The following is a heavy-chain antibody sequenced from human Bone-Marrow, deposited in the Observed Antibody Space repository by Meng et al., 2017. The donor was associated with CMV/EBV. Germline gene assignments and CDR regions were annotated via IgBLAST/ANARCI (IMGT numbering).Heavy chain of an antibody. CDR3: ARDSGVSSGSYPRLMDV. CDR1: IFSSYA. D-gene: IGHD3-10*01. CDR2: INASNNNT. V-gene: IGHV1-3*01. Sequence: IFSSYAMHWVRQAPGQRLEWVGWINASNNNTRYSQKFQDRVTITRDKSASTAYMELSSLRSEDTAVYYCARDSGVSSGSYPRLMDVWGQGTTVTVSS. J-gene: IGHJ6*02.